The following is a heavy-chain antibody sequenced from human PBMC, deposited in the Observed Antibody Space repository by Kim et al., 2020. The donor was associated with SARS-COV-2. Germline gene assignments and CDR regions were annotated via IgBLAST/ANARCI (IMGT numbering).Heavy chain of an antibody. J-gene: IGHJ4*02. CDR1: GGSISSSSDY. V-gene: IGHV4-39*01. D-gene: IGHD1-26*01. CDR3: ARHVKSGSYYDDF. Sequence: SETLSLTCTVSGGSISSSSDYWGWIRQPPGKGLEWIGSIYYSGSTYYNPSLKSRVTISVDTSKSQFSLKLSSVTATDTAVYYCARHVKSGSYYDDFWGQGPWSPSPQ. CDR2: IYYSGST.